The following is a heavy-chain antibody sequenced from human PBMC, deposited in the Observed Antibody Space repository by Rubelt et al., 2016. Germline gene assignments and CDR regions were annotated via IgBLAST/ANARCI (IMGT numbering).Heavy chain of an antibody. CDR2: IQNDGSIE. V-gene: IGHV3-33*01. Sequence: GRSLRLSCAASGFTFRGFGMHWVRQAPGKGLEWVAAIQNDGSIEYYAESVKGRFTISRDNSKDALSVQMNSLGAEDTAMYYCARENWDYGRGALDIWGQGTMVTVAS. J-gene: IGHJ3*02. CDR1: GFTFRGFG. CDR3: ARENWDYGRGALDI. D-gene: IGHD1-7*01.